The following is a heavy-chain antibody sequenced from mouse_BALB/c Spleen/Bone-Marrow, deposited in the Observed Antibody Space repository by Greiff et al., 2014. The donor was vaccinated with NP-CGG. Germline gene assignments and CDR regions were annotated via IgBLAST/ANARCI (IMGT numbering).Heavy chain of an antibody. D-gene: IGHD2-4*01. J-gene: IGHJ2*01. Sequence: SGAELVRSGASVKLSCTASGFNIKDYYMHWVKQRPEQGLEWIGWIDPENGDTEYAPKFQGEATMTADTSSNTAYLQLSSLTSEDTAVYYCNARGDYDFDYFDYWGQGTTLTVSS. CDR1: GFNIKDYY. V-gene: IGHV14-4*02. CDR3: NARGDYDFDYFDY. CDR2: IDPENGDT.